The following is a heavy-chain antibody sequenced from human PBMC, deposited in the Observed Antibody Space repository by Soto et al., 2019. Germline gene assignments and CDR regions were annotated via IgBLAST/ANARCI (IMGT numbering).Heavy chain of an antibody. CDR1: GFTFSTYA. CDR3: AKQRAGYGSGSDTFYFDF. CDR2: LSGSGGTT. V-gene: IGHV3-23*01. J-gene: IGHJ4*02. Sequence: GGSLRLSCSTSGFTFSTYAMNWVRQTPGKGLEWVSALSGSGGTTYYADSVRGRFTISRDNSKNTLFLQMSSLRAEDTALYYCAKQRAGYGSGSDTFYFDFWGQGTLVTVSS. D-gene: IGHD3-10*01.